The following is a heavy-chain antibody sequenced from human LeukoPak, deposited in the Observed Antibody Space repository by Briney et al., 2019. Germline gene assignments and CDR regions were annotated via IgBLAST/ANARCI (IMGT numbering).Heavy chain of an antibody. CDR3: ARDFPDGSRNWGLDY. D-gene: IGHD3-10*01. CDR1: GFAFRSHS. Sequence: GGSLRLSCAASGFAFRSHSMNWVRQAPGMGPEWLAFITSDEGTHYADSVKGRFTISRDNAKNSLFLQMNNLRPEDTSVYYCARDFPDGSRNWGLDYWGQGIWVTVSP. J-gene: IGHJ4*02. V-gene: IGHV3-48*04. CDR2: ITSDEGT.